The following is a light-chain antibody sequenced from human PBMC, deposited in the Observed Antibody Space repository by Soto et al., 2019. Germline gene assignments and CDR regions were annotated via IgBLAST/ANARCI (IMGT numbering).Light chain of an antibody. V-gene: IGKV3-15*01. Sequence: VVMTQYPASLSASPGERVTLSCRASQNIRSSLAWYQQRPGQAPRLLIYDASTRATGIPPRFSGGGSGTEFTVTISSLQSEDFAIYYCQQYNNWPPITFGQGTRLEIK. CDR3: QQYNNWPPIT. J-gene: IGKJ5*01. CDR2: DAS. CDR1: QNIRSS.